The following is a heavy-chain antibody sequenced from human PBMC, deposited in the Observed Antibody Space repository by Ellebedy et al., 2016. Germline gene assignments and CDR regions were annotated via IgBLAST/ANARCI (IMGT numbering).Heavy chain of an antibody. J-gene: IGHJ6*02. V-gene: IGHV4-39*07. CDR1: GDSISSSLYY. CDR3: ARGYGFPPYGMDV. Sequence: SETLSLXXTVSGDSISSSLYYWAWIRQPPGKGLEWIGSTSYSGGTHYNPSLKSRVLISVDTSKNQFSLRLSSVTAADTAVYHCARGYGFPPYGMDVWGQGTTVTASS. D-gene: IGHD3-10*01. CDR2: TSYSGGT.